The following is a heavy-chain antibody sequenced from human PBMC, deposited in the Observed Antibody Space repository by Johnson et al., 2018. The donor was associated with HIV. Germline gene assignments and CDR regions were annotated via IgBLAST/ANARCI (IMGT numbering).Heavy chain of an antibody. V-gene: IGHV3-23*04. D-gene: IGHD1-14*01. CDR1: GFTFSSYV. CDR2: ISGSGGST. J-gene: IGHJ3*02. CDR3: ARTPSLTGAFDI. Sequence: EVQLVESGGGLVQPGGSLRVSCAASGFTFSSYVMSWVRQAPGKGLEWVSAISGSGGSTYSEDPVKGRFTISRDNAKNSLSLQMNSLRAEDTAVYYCARTPSLTGAFDIWGQGTMVTVSS.